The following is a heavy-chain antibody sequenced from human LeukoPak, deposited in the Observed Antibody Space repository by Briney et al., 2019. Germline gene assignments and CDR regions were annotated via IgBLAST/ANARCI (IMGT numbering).Heavy chain of an antibody. D-gene: IGHD5-18*01. CDR3: ARAGYSYGTRYYFDY. CDR1: PGSTTSFY. CDR2: IYYTGAT. J-gene: IGHJ4*02. V-gene: IGHV4-59*01. Sequence: SQTLSLTCPVSPGSTTSFYWSWIRLPPGKGLGWSGYIYYTGATYYNTSLKTRVTISLATSKNQFSLKMSSVTAADAGVYYCARAGYSYGTRYYFDYWGQGALVTVSS.